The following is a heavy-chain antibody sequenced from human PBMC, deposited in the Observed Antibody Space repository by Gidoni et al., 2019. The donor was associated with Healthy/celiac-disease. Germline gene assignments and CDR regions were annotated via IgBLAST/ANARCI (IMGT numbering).Heavy chain of an antibody. D-gene: IGHD6-13*01. J-gene: IGHJ5*02. CDR1: GGSGSGYY. V-gene: IGHV4-34*01. CDR2: INHSGST. Sequence: QVQLQQWGAGLLQPSETLALPGAVEGGSGSGYYWSWIRQPPGKGLEWIGEINHSGSTNYYPSLKSRVSISVDASTNQFSLQLSSVTAADTAVYYCASVTNSSSWYHWFDPWGQGTLVTVSS. CDR3: ASVTNSSSWYHWFDP.